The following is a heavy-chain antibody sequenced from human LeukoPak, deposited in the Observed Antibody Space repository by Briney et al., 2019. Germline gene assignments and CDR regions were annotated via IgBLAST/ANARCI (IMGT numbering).Heavy chain of an antibody. CDR3: ARDASIAAAGTRLLYY. CDR2: ISPNGGST. J-gene: IGHJ4*02. V-gene: IGHV1-46*01. Sequence: GASVKVSCKAFGYTFTSNYMHWVRQAPGQGPEWMGVISPNGGSTTYAQKFQGRVTLTRDMSTSTDYLELSSLRSEDTAVYYCARDASIAAAGTRLLYYWGQGTLVTVSS. CDR1: GYTFTSNY. D-gene: IGHD6-13*01.